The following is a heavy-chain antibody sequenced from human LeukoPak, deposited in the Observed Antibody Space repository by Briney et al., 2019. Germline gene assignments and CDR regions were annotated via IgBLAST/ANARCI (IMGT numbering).Heavy chain of an antibody. CDR3: AREDLQQNFNYYYGMDV. CDR2: INPNSGGT. CDR1: GYTFTGYY. Sequence: GASVKVSCKASGYTFTGYYMHWVRQAPGQGLEWMGWINPNSGGTNYAQKFQGRVTMTRDTSISTAYMELSRLRSDDTAVYYCAREDLQQNFNYYYGMDVWGQGTTVTVSS. V-gene: IGHV1-2*02. D-gene: IGHD4-4*01. J-gene: IGHJ6*02.